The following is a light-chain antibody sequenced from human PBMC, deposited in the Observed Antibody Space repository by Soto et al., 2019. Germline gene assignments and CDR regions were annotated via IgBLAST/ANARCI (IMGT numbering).Light chain of an antibody. CDR3: KLAYSADPL. V-gene: IGKV1-39*01. J-gene: IGKJ1*01. Sequence: DIQMTQPPSSLSASIGDRVTLTCRASQRFGTNLNWYQQSPGKAPKLLIYAVSSLHSGVSSRFSGSASGTDYTFSINSLQPGNLETYYYKLAYSADPLFGQGTKEDI. CDR1: QRFGTN. CDR2: AVS.